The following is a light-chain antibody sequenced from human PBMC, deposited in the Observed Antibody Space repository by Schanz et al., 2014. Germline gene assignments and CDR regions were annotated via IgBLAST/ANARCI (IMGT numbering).Light chain of an antibody. CDR1: QDINNN. CDR3: EQSNRVPFT. J-gene: IGKJ3*01. CDR2: GAS. Sequence: DVQMTQSPSSLSASVGDRVTISCQASQDINNNLNWYQQKPGKAPKLLIFGASSLQSGVPSRFSGSGSGTDFTLTISSLQLEDFATYYCEQSNRVPFTFGPGTEVNVK. V-gene: IGKV1-39*01.